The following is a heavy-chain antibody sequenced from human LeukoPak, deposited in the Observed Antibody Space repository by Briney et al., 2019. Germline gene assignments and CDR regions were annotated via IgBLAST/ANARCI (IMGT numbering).Heavy chain of an antibody. CDR2: ISYDGSNK. Sequence: GGSLRLSCAASGFTFSSYGMHWVRQAPGKGLEWVAVISYDGSNKHYADSVKGRFTISRDNSKNTLYLQMNSLRAEDTAVYYCAKDFSTPSSSDWFDPWGQGTLVTASS. CDR1: GFTFSSYG. CDR3: AKDFSTPSSSDWFDP. V-gene: IGHV3-30*18. D-gene: IGHD6-6*01. J-gene: IGHJ5*02.